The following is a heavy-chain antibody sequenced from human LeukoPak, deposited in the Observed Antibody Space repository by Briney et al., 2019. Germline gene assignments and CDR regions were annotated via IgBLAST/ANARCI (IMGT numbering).Heavy chain of an antibody. D-gene: IGHD6-13*01. Sequence: PGGSLRLSCTASGFSFSDYSMDWVRQAPGKGLEYVSAISSNGDSTNYANSVRGRFTISRDNSKNTLYLQMGSLRADDMAVYYCAREGSVAAFGPRRPLDYWGQGTLVTVSS. V-gene: IGHV3-64*01. CDR1: GFSFSDYS. CDR3: AREGSVAAFGPRRPLDY. J-gene: IGHJ4*02. CDR2: ISSNGDST.